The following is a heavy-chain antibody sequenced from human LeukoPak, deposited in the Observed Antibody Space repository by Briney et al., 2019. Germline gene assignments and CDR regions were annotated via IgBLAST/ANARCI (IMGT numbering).Heavy chain of an antibody. Sequence: ASVKVSCKASGYTFTSYIISWVRQAPGQGLEWMGWINAYNGNTDYAQRDQGRVTMTTDTSTSTAYMELRSLRSDYTAVYYCARDRHIAAAVYYYYMDVWGKGTPVTVSS. CDR2: INAYNGNT. D-gene: IGHD6-13*01. CDR1: GYTFTSYI. V-gene: IGHV1-18*01. CDR3: ARDRHIAAAVYYYYMDV. J-gene: IGHJ6*03.